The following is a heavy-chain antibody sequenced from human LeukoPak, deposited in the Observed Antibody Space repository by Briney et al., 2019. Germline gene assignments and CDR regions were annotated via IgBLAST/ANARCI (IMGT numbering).Heavy chain of an antibody. V-gene: IGHV3-9*01. CDR3: AKDTSYSVAGLPDY. Sequence: PGGSLRLSCAASGFTFDDYAMLWVRQAPGKGLEWVSGITWNSDTIGYADSVKGRFTISRDNAKNSLYLQMNSLRAEDTALYYCAKDTSYSVAGLPDYWGQGTLVTVSS. D-gene: IGHD6-19*01. CDR2: ITWNSDTI. CDR1: GFTFDDYA. J-gene: IGHJ4*02.